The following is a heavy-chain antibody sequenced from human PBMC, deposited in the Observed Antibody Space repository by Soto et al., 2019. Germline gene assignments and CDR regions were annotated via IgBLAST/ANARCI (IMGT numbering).Heavy chain of an antibody. CDR3: AVWVGPYYFDY. CDR2: IYYSGST. V-gene: IGHV4-39*01. D-gene: IGHD1-26*01. Sequence: QLQLQESGPGLVKPSETLSLTCTVSGGSISSSSYYWGWIRQPPGKGLEWIGSIYYSGSTYYNPSLKSRVTISVDTSKNQFSLKLSSVTAADTAVYYCAVWVGPYYFDYWGQGTLVTVSS. J-gene: IGHJ4*02. CDR1: GGSISSSSYY.